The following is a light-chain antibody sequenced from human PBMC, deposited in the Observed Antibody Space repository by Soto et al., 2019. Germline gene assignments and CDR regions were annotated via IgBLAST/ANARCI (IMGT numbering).Light chain of an antibody. V-gene: IGKV1-39*01. CDR1: ESIISY. CDR3: QQSYSPPHT. Sequence: DIPMNQSPSSLAASVGDRVTITCRARESIISYVTWYQHRPGKAPRLLIYAASSLQSGGPSRFSGSGSGTDFTRTISSLQPDDFATYYGQQSYSPPHTCGEGPKLEIK. J-gene: IGKJ2*01. CDR2: AAS.